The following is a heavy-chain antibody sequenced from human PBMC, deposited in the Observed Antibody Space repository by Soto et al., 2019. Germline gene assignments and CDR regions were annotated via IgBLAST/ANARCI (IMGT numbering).Heavy chain of an antibody. J-gene: IGHJ5*02. CDR3: AQGAANYALPAWGDP. Sequence: EVQLLESGGGLVQPGGSLRLSCAASGFTFSSYAMRWVRQAPGKGLEWVSTISFSGGSTYYAGSVKGRFTISRDKSKTALYRAVYSMPSEDKSVYYCAQGAANYALPAWGDPWGQGTLVTVSS. CDR1: GFTFSSYA. CDR2: ISFSGGST. V-gene: IGHV3-23*01. D-gene: IGHD3-3*01.